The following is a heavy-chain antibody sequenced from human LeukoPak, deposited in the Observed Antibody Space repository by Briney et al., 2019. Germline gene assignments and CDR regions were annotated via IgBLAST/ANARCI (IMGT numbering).Heavy chain of an antibody. Sequence: SETLSLTCAVSGGSISSTNWWSWVRQPPGKGLEWIGEIYHSGSTNYNPSLKSRVTISVDKSENQFSLKLSSVTAADTAVYYCVRIQVGSTSFDIWGQGTMVTVSS. D-gene: IGHD1-26*01. V-gene: IGHV4-4*02. CDR1: GGSISSTNW. CDR3: VRIQVGSTSFDI. J-gene: IGHJ3*02. CDR2: IYHSGST.